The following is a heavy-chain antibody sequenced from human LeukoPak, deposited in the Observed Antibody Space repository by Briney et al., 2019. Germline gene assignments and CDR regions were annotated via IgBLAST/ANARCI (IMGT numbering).Heavy chain of an antibody. V-gene: IGHV4-34*01. Sequence: WETLSLTCAVYGGSFSGYYWSWIRQPPGKGLEWIGEINHSGSTNYNPSLKSRVTISVDTSKNQFSLKLSSVTAADTAVYYCARGLVLWFGEATYYWFDPWGQGTLVTVSS. D-gene: IGHD3-10*01. CDR2: INHSGST. J-gene: IGHJ5*02. CDR1: GGSFSGYY. CDR3: ARGLVLWFGEATYYWFDP.